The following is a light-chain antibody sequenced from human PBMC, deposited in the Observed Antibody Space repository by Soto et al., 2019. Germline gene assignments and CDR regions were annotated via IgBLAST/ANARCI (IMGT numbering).Light chain of an antibody. Sequence: EVVTTQYPSTLSLSPVESATRSCSASQSVCSNLAWYQQKPGQPPRLLLYATSTRATGIPARISGSGSGTEFTLTISSLQSEDSAVXYCQQHNDWPRTFGQGTTVDI. CDR2: ATS. V-gene: IGKV3-15*01. CDR3: QQHNDWPRT. CDR1: QSVCSN. J-gene: IGKJ1*01.